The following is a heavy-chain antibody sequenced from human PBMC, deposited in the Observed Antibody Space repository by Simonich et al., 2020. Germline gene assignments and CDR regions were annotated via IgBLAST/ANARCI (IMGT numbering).Heavy chain of an antibody. Sequence: EVQLVESGGGLVQPGGSLRLSCAASGFTFSSYWMSWVRQAAGKGLEWVANIKQAGSENYYVDAVKGRFTISRDNAKNSLSLQMNSLRAEDTAVYYCACLGTGDAFDIWGQGTMVTVSS. CDR2: IKQAGSEN. CDR3: ACLGTGDAFDI. D-gene: IGHD3-9*01. J-gene: IGHJ3*02. CDR1: GFTFSSYW. V-gene: IGHV3-7*01.